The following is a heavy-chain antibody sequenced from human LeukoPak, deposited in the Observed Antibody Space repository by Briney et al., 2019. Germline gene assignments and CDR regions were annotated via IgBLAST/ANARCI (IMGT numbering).Heavy chain of an antibody. Sequence: ASVKVSCKASGYTFTGYYMHWVRQAPGQGLEWMGWINPNSGGTNYAQKFQGRVTMTRDTSISTAYMELSRLRSDDTAVCYCARDPGDLFLYDFWSGYYGRGWFDPWGQGTLVTVSS. CDR3: ARDPGDLFLYDFWSGYYGRGWFDP. CDR2: INPNSGGT. CDR1: GYTFTGYY. V-gene: IGHV1-2*02. D-gene: IGHD3-3*01. J-gene: IGHJ5*02.